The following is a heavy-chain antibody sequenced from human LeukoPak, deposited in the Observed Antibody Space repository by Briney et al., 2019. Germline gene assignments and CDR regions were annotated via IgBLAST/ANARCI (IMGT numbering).Heavy chain of an antibody. CDR3: AKDSEVDILTGYSAFDI. Sequence: QPGGSLRLSCAASGFTFSSYGMHWVRQAPGKGLEWVAVISYDGSSKYYADSVKGRLTISRDNSKSTLYLQMNSLRAEDTAVYYCAKDSEVDILTGYSAFDIWGQGTMVTVSS. D-gene: IGHD3-9*01. CDR1: GFTFSSYG. CDR2: ISYDGSSK. J-gene: IGHJ3*02. V-gene: IGHV3-30*18.